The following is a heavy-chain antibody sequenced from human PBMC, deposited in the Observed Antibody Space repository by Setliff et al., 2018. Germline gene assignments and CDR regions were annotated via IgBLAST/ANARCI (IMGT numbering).Heavy chain of an antibody. CDR1: GGSINNYY. Sequence: SETLSLTSTVSGGSINNYYWSWIRQAPGKGLEWVGYVYYTGTTNYSPSLKGRVIISVDASKNRLSLQLNSVTPADTAVYYCARDRSAYNYGLDVWGQGTTVTVSS. J-gene: IGHJ6*02. CDR2: VYYTGTT. CDR3: ARDRSAYNYGLDV. V-gene: IGHV4-59*01.